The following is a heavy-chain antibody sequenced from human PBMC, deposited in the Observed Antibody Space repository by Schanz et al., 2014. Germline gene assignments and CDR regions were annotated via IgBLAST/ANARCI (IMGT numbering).Heavy chain of an antibody. V-gene: IGHV1-69*09. CDR3: ARDIQYHYDTSGPVGAFDI. J-gene: IGHJ3*02. D-gene: IGHD3-22*01. CDR1: GYTFTTYA. Sequence: QVQLVQSGSELKKPGASVNISCKASGYTFTTYALNWVRQAPGQGLEWMGKIIPILGMENYAQKFQGRVTITADISTSTAYMDLSSLRSDDTAVYYCARDIQYHYDTSGPVGAFDIWGQGTVVTVSS. CDR2: IIPILGME.